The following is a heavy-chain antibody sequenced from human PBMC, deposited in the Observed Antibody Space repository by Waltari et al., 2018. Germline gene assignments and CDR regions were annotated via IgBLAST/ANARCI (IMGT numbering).Heavy chain of an antibody. CDR2: NNLGEIT. V-gene: IGHV4-34*02. Sequence: QVQLQQWGAGLVRPSETLSLSCDVYGVSLSASYWTWIRQSPGKELEWIGENNLGEITYYNPSLENRVTILLDKSKNQFSLRLESVTAADTAVYYCVTGPRDKWVGRYSGEFFHHWGPGTLVTVSS. D-gene: IGHD3-9*01. CDR3: VTGPRDKWVGRYSGEFFHH. CDR1: GVSLSASY. J-gene: IGHJ1*01.